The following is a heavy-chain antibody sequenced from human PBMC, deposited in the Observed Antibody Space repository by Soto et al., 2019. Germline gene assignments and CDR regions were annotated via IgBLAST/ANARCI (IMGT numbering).Heavy chain of an antibody. CDR2: IIPIFGTA. V-gene: IGHV1-69*13. CDR1: GGTFSSYA. J-gene: IGHJ6*02. Sequence: SVKVSCKASGGTFSSYAISWVRQAPGQGLEWMGGIIPIFGTANYAQKFQGRVTITADESTSTAYMELSSLRSEDTAVYYCARDAQEKKQMVPCYYGMDVWGQGTTVTVSS. D-gene: IGHD6-13*01. CDR3: ARDAQEKKQMVPCYYGMDV.